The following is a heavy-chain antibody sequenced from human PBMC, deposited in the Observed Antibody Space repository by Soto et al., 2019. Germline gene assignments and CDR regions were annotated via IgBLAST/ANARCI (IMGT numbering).Heavy chain of an antibody. CDR3: AKPISISGVIIDAFDV. Sequence: QVQLVESGGGVVQPGTSLRLSCAASKFTFSYYGMHWVRQAPGKGLEWVAVISYEGSNKYYADPVKGLFTISRDNSKNTLYLEMKSLRAEDTAVYYCAKPISISGVIIDAFDVWGQGTMVTVSS. D-gene: IGHD3-3*01. V-gene: IGHV3-30*18. CDR1: KFTFSYYG. J-gene: IGHJ3*01. CDR2: ISYEGSNK.